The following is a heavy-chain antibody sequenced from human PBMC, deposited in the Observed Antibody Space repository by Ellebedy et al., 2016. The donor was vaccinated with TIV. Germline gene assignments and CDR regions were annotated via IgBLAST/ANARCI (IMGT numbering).Heavy chain of an antibody. V-gene: IGHV2-70*01. CDR3: TNGRYSIRAFDI. J-gene: IGHJ3*02. D-gene: IGHD1-26*01. CDR2: IDWDDDK. Sequence: LIDWDDDKDYSTSLKTRLTISKDTSKNQVVLTMTNMDPVDTATYYCTNGRYSIRAFDIWGQGTMVTVSS.